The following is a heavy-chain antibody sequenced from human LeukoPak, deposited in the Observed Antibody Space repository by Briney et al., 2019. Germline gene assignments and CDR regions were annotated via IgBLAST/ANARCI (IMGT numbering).Heavy chain of an antibody. J-gene: IGHJ5*02. D-gene: IGHD6-13*01. Sequence: KPSETLSLTCTVSGASIRNYWSWIRQSPGKGLEWIGYIYYGGSTNYNPSLESRVAMSVDTSKNQFSLRLSSVTAADTAIYYCARRYSSSWYVGFFDPWGQGTLVTVSS. V-gene: IGHV4-59*08. CDR3: ARRYSSSWYVGFFDP. CDR1: GASIRNY. CDR2: IYYGGST.